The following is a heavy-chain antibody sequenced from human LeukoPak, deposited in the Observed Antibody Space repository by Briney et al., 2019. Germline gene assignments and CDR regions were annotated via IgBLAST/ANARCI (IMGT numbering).Heavy chain of an antibody. V-gene: IGHV5-51*01. CDR1: GYRITANW. CDR3: ARGITSYNWFDP. D-gene: IGHD1-20*01. CDR2: IYPADSDS. Sequence: GESLKVSCKVSGYRITANWIGWVRQMPGKGLEWIGIIYPADSDSYYSPYFQGQVTVSAAKTLSTAYLQLSSLKASDAATYYCARGITSYNWFDPWGQGTLVTVSS. J-gene: IGHJ5*02.